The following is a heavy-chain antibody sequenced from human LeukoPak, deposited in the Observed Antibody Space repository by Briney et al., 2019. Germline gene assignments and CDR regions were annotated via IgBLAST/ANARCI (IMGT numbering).Heavy chain of an antibody. CDR3: ASSYYYDGTRYFDY. J-gene: IGHJ4*02. CDR2: IYYTGST. D-gene: IGHD3-22*01. CDR1: GGPTTSYY. V-gene: IGHV4-59*08. Sequence: SETLSLTCTVSGGPTTSYYWTWIRQPPGKGLEWIGYIYYTGSTKSNPSLKSRVTISLDMSKNQFSLKLSSVTAADTAIYYCASSYYYDGTRYFDYWGLGTLVTVSS.